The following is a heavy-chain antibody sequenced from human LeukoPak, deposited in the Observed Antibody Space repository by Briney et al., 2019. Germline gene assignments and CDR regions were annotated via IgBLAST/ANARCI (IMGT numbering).Heavy chain of an antibody. CDR3: AILPNSSSWYYYYYYMDV. CDR2: ISSSSSYI. D-gene: IGHD6-13*01. CDR1: GFTFSSYS. J-gene: IGHJ6*03. Sequence: GGSLRLSCAASGFTFSSYSMNWVRQAPGKGLEWVSSISSSSSYIYYADSVKGRFTISRDNAKNSLYLQMNSLRAEDTAVYYCAILPNSSSWYYYYYYMDVWGKGTTVTISS. V-gene: IGHV3-21*01.